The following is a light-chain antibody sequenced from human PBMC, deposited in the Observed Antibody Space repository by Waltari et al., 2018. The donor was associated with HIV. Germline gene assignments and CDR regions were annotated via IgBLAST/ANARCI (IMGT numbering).Light chain of an antibody. V-gene: IGLV2-8*01. J-gene: IGLJ1*01. CDR3: GSFVGSNSHYV. Sequence: QSALTQPPSASGSPGQSVTISCTGTNSDVGGYNYVSWYQQRPGKAPKLMLFEVIKRPSGVPDRFSGSKSGNTASLTVSGLQADDEADYYCGSFVGSNSHYVFGTGTKVTVL. CDR2: EVI. CDR1: NSDVGGYNY.